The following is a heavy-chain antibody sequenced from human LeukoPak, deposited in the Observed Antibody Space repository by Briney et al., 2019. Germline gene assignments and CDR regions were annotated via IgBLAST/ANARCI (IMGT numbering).Heavy chain of an antibody. J-gene: IGHJ4*02. CDR3: AKDQLPHCSSGSCYLMDS. Sequence: GGSLRLSCVASGFDFSTSAIHWVPQAPGKGLESVAVISYDGSHKYLADSVKGRFTVSRDNAKNTVYLQMNSLRLEDTALYYCAKDQLPHCSSGSCYLMDSWGQGTLVTVSS. D-gene: IGHD2-15*01. CDR2: ISYDGSHK. CDR1: GFDFSTSA. V-gene: IGHV3-30*04.